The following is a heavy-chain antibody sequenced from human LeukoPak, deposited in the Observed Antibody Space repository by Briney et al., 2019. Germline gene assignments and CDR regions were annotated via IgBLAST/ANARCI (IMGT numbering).Heavy chain of an antibody. J-gene: IGHJ4*02. CDR2: IYYSGST. Sequence: SETLSLTCTVSGDSNSSYYWNWIRQPPGKGLEWIGYIYYSGSTNYNPSLKSRVTISVDTSKNQFSLKLSSVTAADTAVYYCARWVAARARYYFDYWGQGTLVTVSS. V-gene: IGHV4-59*01. CDR1: GDSNSSYY. D-gene: IGHD6-6*01. CDR3: ARWVAARARYYFDY.